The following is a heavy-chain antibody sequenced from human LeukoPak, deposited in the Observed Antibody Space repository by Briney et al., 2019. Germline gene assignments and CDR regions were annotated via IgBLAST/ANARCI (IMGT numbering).Heavy chain of an antibody. CDR3: ARGVSGGY. Sequence: GGSLRLSCAASGFTFSTHWMSWVRQAPGKGPEWVANIKEDGSKKSHVDSVKGRFTISRDNAKNSLYLQMNSLRAEDTAVYYCARGVSGGYWGQGTLVTVSS. J-gene: IGHJ4*02. V-gene: IGHV3-7*01. CDR1: GFTFSTHW. CDR2: IKEDGSKK. D-gene: IGHD5/OR15-5a*01.